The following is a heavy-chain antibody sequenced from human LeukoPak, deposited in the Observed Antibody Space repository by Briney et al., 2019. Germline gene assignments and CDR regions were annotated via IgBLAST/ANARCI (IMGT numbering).Heavy chain of an antibody. Sequence: GGSLRLSCVASGFTFSSYAMSWVRQAPGKGLEWVSAISGSGITTHYAGSVKGRPSISRDNSKNTLCLQMNSLRAEDTALYYCAKKVVVGATSPYSDFQDWGQGTLVTVSS. V-gene: IGHV3-23*01. CDR2: ISGSGITT. D-gene: IGHD1-26*01. J-gene: IGHJ1*01. CDR1: GFTFSSYA. CDR3: AKKVVVGATSPYSDFQD.